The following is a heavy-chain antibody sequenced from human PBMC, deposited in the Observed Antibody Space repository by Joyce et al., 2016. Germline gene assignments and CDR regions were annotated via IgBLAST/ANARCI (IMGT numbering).Heavy chain of an antibody. D-gene: IGHD2-21*02. CDR3: TRDLAFCGGDCYSVWFDP. V-gene: IGHV3-49*05. CDR1: GFTFGDYA. J-gene: IGHJ5*02. Sequence: EVQLVESGGDLIKPGRSLRLSCTGSGFTFGDYAMNWIRQAPGKGLEWVGFIRSKVYGGTAEDAASVKGRFTISRDDSKSIAYLQMNSLKIEDTAVYYCTRDLAFCGGDCYSVWFDPWGQGTLVTVSS. CDR2: IRSKVYGGTA.